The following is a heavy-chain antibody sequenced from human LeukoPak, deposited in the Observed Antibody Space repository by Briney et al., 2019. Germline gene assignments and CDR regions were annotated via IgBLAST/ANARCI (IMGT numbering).Heavy chain of an antibody. CDR2: INHSGST. CDR3: ARGPAYCSSTSRYTGSSYYYYGMDV. Sequence: SETLSLTCAVYGGSFSGYYWSWIRQPPGKGLEWIGEINHSGSTNYNPSLKSRVTISVDTSKNQFSLKLSSVTAADTAVYYCARGPAYCSSTSRYTGSSYYYYGMDVWGQGTTVTVSS. V-gene: IGHV4-34*01. J-gene: IGHJ6*02. CDR1: GGSFSGYY. D-gene: IGHD2-2*02.